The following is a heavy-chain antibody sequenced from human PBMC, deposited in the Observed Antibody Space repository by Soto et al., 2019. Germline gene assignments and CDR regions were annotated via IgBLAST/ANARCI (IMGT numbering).Heavy chain of an antibody. Sequence: GESLKISCKGSGYSFTSYWISWVRQMPGKGLEWMGRIAPSDSYTNYSPSFQGHVTISADKSISTAYLQWSSLKASDTAMYYCARRSGSLYYYDGMDVWGQGTTVTVSS. D-gene: IGHD5-12*01. CDR2: IAPSDSYT. V-gene: IGHV5-10-1*01. CDR3: ARRSGSLYYYDGMDV. CDR1: GYSFTSYW. J-gene: IGHJ6*02.